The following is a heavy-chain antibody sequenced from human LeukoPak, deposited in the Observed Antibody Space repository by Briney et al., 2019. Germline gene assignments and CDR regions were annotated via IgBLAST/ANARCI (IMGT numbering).Heavy chain of an antibody. CDR2: IYTSGST. J-gene: IGHJ6*03. Sequence: SETLSLTCTVSGGSISSYYWSWIRQPAGKGLEWIGRIYTSGSTNYNPSLKSRVTMSVDTSKNQFSLKLSSVTAADTAVYYCARDRIPGIVVVPAAAGYYYYYMDVWGKGTTVTVSS. V-gene: IGHV4-4*07. CDR1: GGSISSYY. D-gene: IGHD2-2*01. CDR3: ARDRIPGIVVVPAAAGYYYYYMDV.